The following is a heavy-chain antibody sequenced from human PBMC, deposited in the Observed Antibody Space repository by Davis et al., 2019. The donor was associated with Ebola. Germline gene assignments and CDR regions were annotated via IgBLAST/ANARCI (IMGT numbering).Heavy chain of an antibody. V-gene: IGHV4-59*08. Sequence: PSETLSLTCTVSGASMRSYYWSWVRQPPGRGLEWIGYIEHAGSTNYNPSLKSRVTISRDTSKNQFSLTLRSVTAADTAVYYCARLGVASPDWSYYFDYWGQGALVTVSS. CDR1: GASMRSYY. J-gene: IGHJ4*02. CDR2: IEHAGST. CDR3: ARLGVASPDWSYYFDY. D-gene: IGHD3-9*01.